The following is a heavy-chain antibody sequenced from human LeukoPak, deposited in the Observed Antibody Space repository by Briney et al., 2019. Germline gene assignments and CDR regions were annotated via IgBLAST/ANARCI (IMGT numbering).Heavy chain of an antibody. CDR3: ARLQPWTNWFDP. CDR1: GGSFSGYY. CDR2: INHSGST. Sequence: KSSETLSLTCAVYGGSFSGYYWSWIRQPPGKGLEWIGEINHSGSTNYNPSLKSRVTISVDTSKNQFSLKLSSVTAADTAVYYCARLQPWTNWFDPWGQGTLVTVSS. D-gene: IGHD3/OR15-3a*01. J-gene: IGHJ5*02. V-gene: IGHV4-34*01.